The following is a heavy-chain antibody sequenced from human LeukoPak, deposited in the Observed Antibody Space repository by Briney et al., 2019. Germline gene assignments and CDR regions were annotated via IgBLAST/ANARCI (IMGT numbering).Heavy chain of an antibody. J-gene: IGHJ3*02. CDR1: GFTFSSYG. V-gene: IGHV3-30*03. D-gene: IGHD2-15*01. CDR2: ISYDGSNK. Sequence: TGGSLRLSCAASGFTFSSYGMHWVRQAPGKGLEWVAVISYDGSNKYYADSVKGRFTISGDNSKNTLYLQMNSLRAEDTAVYYCARGYCSGGSCYSPDAFDIWGQGTMVTVSS. CDR3: ARGYCSGGSCYSPDAFDI.